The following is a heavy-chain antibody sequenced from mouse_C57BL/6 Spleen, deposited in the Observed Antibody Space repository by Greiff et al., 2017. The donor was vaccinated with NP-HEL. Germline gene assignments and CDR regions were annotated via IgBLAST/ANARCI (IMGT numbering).Heavy chain of an antibody. CDR3: AREYGRAWFAY. V-gene: IGHV5-4*01. CDR2: ISDGGSYT. J-gene: IGHJ3*01. CDR1: GFTFSSYA. Sequence: EVHLVESGGGLVKPGGSLKLSCAASGFTFSSYAMSWVRQTPEKRLEWVATISDGGSYTYYPDNVKGRFTISRDNAKNNLYLQMSHLKSEDTAMYYCAREYGRAWFAYWGQGTLVTVSA. D-gene: IGHD2-10*02.